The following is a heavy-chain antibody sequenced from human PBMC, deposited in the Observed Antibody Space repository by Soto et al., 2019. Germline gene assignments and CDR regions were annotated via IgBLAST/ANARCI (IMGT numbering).Heavy chain of an antibody. J-gene: IGHJ6*02. V-gene: IGHV3-30-3*01. CDR2: ISYDGSNK. CDR3: ARKERVGLGPYYYYGMDV. CDR1: GFTFSSYA. Sequence: QVQLVESGGGVVQPGRSLRLSCAASGFTFSSYAMHWVRQAPGKGLEWVAVISYDGSNKYYADSVKGRFTISRDNSKNTLYLQMNSLRAEDTAVYYCARKERVGLGPYYYYGMDVWGQGTTVTVSS. D-gene: IGHD7-27*01.